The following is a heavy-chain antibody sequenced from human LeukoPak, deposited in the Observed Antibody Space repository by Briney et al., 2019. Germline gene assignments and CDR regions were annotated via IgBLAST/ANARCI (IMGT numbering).Heavy chain of an antibody. J-gene: IGHJ5*02. CDR1: GGSISSYY. CDR3: ARDYYSMVRGPTRGFDP. D-gene: IGHD3-10*01. CDR2: IYTSGST. V-gene: IGHV4-4*07. Sequence: SETLSLTCTVSGGSISSYYWSWIRQPAGKGLEWIGRIYTSGSTNYNPSLKSRVTMSVDTSKNQFSLKLSSVTAADTAVYYCARDYYSMVRGPTRGFDPWGQETLVTVSS.